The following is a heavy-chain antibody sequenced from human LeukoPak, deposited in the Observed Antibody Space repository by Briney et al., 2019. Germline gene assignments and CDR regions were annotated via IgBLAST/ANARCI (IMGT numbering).Heavy chain of an antibody. CDR3: AAVAGPDAFDI. CDR2: IYYSGST. Sequence: SETLSLTCTVSGGSISSYYWSWIRQPPGKGLEWIGYIYYSGSTNYNPSLRSRVTISVDTSKNQFSLKLSSVTAADTAVYYCAAVAGPDAFDIWGQGTMVTVSS. V-gene: IGHV4-59*01. J-gene: IGHJ3*02. CDR1: GGSISSYY. D-gene: IGHD6-19*01.